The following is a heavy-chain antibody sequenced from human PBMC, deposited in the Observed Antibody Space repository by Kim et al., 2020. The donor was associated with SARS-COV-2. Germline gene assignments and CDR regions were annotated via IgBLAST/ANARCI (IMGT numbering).Heavy chain of an antibody. CDR2: INPYSGDT. Sequence: ASVKVSCKASGYTFTDYYIHWVRQAPGQGLEWMGWINPYSGDTTDAQKFQGRVTMTRDTSISTPYVELSSLRSDDTAVYYCASSAHFWSGHYLDFWGQGT. D-gene: IGHD3-3*01. J-gene: IGHJ4*02. V-gene: IGHV1-2*02. CDR1: GYTFTDYY. CDR3: ASSAHFWSGHYLDF.